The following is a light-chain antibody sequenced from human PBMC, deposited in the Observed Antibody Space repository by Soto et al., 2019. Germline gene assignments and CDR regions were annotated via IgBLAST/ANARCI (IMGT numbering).Light chain of an antibody. J-gene: IGLJ3*02. CDR3: CSHAGSHTWV. CDR1: SSDVGRYDF. CDR2: EVS. Sequence: QSALTQPRSVSGSPGQSVTISCTGTSSDVGRYDFVSWYQQDPGKAPKLIIYEVSARPSGVPDRFTGSKSGNTASLTISGLQLDDEADYYCCSHAGSHTWVFGGGTQLTVL. V-gene: IGLV2-11*01.